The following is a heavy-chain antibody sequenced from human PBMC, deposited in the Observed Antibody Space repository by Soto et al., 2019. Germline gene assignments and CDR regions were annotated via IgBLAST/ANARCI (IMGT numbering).Heavy chain of an antibody. Sequence: GGALILSCAASGFTFSRYSINWARQAPGKGLEWVSSISSSSSYIYYADSVKGRFTISRDNAKNSLYLQMNSLRAEDTAVYYCARDICFNRIVNWFDPWGQGTLVTVSS. V-gene: IGHV3-21*01. J-gene: IGHJ5*02. CDR2: ISSSSSYI. D-gene: IGHD2-15*01. CDR1: GFTFSRYS. CDR3: ARDICFNRIVNWFDP.